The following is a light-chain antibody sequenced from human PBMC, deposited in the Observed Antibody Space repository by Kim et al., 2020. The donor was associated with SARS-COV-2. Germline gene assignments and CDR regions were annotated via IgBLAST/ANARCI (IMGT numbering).Light chain of an antibody. CDR1: QSVNSRY. J-gene: IGKJ2*01. V-gene: IGKV3-20*01. CDR2: GDS. CDR3: QQYGNLPYT. Sequence: EIVLTQSPGPLSLSPGERATLSCRASQSVNSRYLAWYQVKPGQAPRLLIFGDSSWATDVPDRFSGSGSGTDFTLTISSLEPEDFAVYYCQQYGNLPYTFGQGNKLEI.